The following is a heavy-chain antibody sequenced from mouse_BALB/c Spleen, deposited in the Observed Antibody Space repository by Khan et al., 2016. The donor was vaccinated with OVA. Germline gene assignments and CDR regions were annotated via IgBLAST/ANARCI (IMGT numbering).Heavy chain of an antibody. CDR1: GYTLTSYW. J-gene: IGHJ2*01. Sequence: XVQLQQSGAELVNPGASVNLSCKASGYTLTSYWMHWVKQRPGQGLEWIGEINPSNGRTNYNEQFKSKATLTVDKSSSTAYMQLSSPTSEDSAVYYCARLLINFDYWGQGTTLTVSS. CDR2: INPSNGRT. V-gene: IGHV1S81*02. D-gene: IGHD2-1*01. CDR3: ARLLINFDY.